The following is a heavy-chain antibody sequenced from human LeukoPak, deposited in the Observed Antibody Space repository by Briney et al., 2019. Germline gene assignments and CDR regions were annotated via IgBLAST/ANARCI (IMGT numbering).Heavy chain of an antibody. CDR1: GFTFSSYS. V-gene: IGHV3-48*01. CDR2: ISSSSSTI. CDR3: ARDPGDAVN. D-gene: IGHD7-27*01. Sequence: GRSLRLSCAASGFTFSSYSMNWVRQAPGRGLEWVSYISSSSSTIYYADSVKGRFTISRDNAKNSLYLQMNSLRAEDTAVYYCARDPGDAVNWGQGTLVTVSS. J-gene: IGHJ4*02.